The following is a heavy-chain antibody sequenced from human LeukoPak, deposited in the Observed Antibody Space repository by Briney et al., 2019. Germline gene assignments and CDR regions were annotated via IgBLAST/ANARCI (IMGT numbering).Heavy chain of an antibody. J-gene: IGHJ4*02. CDR3: ATGGDPFQFDY. CDR1: GYTFTSYG. V-gene: IGHV1-69*13. Sequence: ASVKVSCKASGYTFTSYGISWVRQAPGQGLEWMGGIIPIFGTANYAQKFQGRVTITADESTSTAYMELSSLRSEDTAVYYCATGGDPFQFDYWGQGTLVTVTS. CDR2: IIPIFGTA. D-gene: IGHD2-21*02.